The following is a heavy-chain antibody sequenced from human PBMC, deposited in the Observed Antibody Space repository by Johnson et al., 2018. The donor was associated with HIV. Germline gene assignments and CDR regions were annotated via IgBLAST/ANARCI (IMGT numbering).Heavy chain of an antibody. Sequence: VQLVESGGGLVQPGGSLRLSCAASGFTVSSNYMSWVRQAPGKGLEWVSVIYSGGSTYYTDSVKGRFTISRDTSKNRLYLQMNSLRAEDTAGYFCARGVKQQLSVVDAFDIWGQGTMVIVSS. CDR1: GFTVSSNY. J-gene: IGHJ3*02. V-gene: IGHV3-66*02. D-gene: IGHD1-1*01. CDR2: IYSGGST. CDR3: ARGVKQQLSVVDAFDI.